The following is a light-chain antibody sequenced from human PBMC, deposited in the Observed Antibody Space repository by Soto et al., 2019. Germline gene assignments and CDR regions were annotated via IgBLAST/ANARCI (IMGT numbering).Light chain of an antibody. V-gene: IGKV3-20*01. Sequence: VLTQSPGTLSLSPPPRATLSSRASETIGSAYFSWYQHRPGRPPRLVLSATSNRAAGLPYRFGGSGSGADFTLTISGVEPEDFAVYYCHQYASSPFTFGQGTKLEI. CDR1: ETIGSAY. CDR2: ATS. J-gene: IGKJ2*01. CDR3: HQYASSPFT.